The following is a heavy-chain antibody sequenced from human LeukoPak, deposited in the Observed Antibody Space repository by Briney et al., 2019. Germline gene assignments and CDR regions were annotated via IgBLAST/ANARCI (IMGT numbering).Heavy chain of an antibody. CDR3: ARGSSLLPFDY. D-gene: IGHD6-6*01. CDR1: GGSISSYY. Sequence: SETLVLTCTVSGGSISSYYWSWIRQPPGKGLEWIGYIYYSGSTNYNPSLKSRVTISVDTSKNQFSLKLSSVTAADTAVYYCARGSSLLPFDYWGQGTLVTVSS. J-gene: IGHJ4*02. V-gene: IGHV4-59*01. CDR2: IYYSGST.